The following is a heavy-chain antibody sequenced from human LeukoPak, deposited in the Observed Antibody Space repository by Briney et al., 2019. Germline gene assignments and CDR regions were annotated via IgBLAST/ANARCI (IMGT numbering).Heavy chain of an antibody. Sequence: PGGSLRLSCAASGFTFSSYATHRVRQAPGKGLEWVAVISYDGSNKYYADSVKGRFTISRDNSKNTLYLQMNSLRAEDTAVYYCARDYYDILTGYDNWFDPWGQGTLVTVSS. V-gene: IGHV3-30*04. CDR3: ARDYYDILTGYDNWFDP. CDR2: ISYDGSNK. D-gene: IGHD3-9*01. J-gene: IGHJ5*02. CDR1: GFTFSSYA.